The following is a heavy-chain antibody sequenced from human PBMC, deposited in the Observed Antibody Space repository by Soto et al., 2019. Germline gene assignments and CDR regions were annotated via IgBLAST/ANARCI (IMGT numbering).Heavy chain of an antibody. CDR1: GFTCSSYD. V-gene: IGHV3-23*01. J-gene: IGHJ3*02. D-gene: IGHD2-8*02. CDR2: ILVSGST. CDR3: AKATATGGGAFDI. Sequence: GGSLRLSCAASGFTCSSYDMSWVRQAPGKGLEWVSTILVSGSTHYPDSVKGRFTISRDNSKNTVFLQMNSLTAGDTAVYYCAKATATGGGAFDICGQGTMVTVSS.